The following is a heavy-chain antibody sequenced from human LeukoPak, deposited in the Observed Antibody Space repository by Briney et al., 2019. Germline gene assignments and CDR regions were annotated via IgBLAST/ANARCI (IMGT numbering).Heavy chain of an antibody. J-gene: IGHJ3*02. CDR3: ARAYYSDAFDI. V-gene: IGHV3-53*01. D-gene: IGHD2/OR15-2a*01. CDR2: IYSGGST. Sequence: GGSLRLSCAVSGFTVSSNYMNWVRQAPGKGLEWVSVIYSGGSTYYADSVKGRFTISRDNAKNSLYLQMNSLRAEDTAVYYCARAYYSDAFDIWGQGTMVTVSS. CDR1: GFTVSSNY.